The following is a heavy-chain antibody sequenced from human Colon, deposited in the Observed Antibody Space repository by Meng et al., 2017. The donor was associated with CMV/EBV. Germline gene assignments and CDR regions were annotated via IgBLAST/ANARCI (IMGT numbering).Heavy chain of an antibody. CDR3: AHSLDPPTPFDY. D-gene: IGHD2-15*01. CDR2: IYWDDDK. J-gene: IGHJ4*02. Sequence: QITLKEPGPTLVKPTQTLTLTCTFSGFSFATSGEGVGWIRQPPGKALEWLAVIYWDDDKRYNPSLQSRLAITKDITNNQVFLTMTNMDPVDTATYYCAHSLDPPTPFDYWGQGTLVTVSS. V-gene: IGHV2-5*02. CDR1: GFSFATSGEG.